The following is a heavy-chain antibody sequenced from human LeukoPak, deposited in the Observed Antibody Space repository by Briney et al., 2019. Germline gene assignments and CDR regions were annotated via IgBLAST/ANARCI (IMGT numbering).Heavy chain of an antibody. V-gene: IGHV4-61*02. CDR1: GGSVSSGNYY. D-gene: IGHD6-19*01. CDR3: ARDNQTSGWGPHYFTY. CDR2: IYTSGST. Sequence: SETLSLTCTVSGGSVSSGNYYWTWIRQPAGKGLEWIGRIYTSGSTNYNPSLKSRVTISIDASKNHFSLNLNSMTAADTAVYFCARDNQTSGWGPHYFTYWGQGILVTVSS. J-gene: IGHJ4*02.